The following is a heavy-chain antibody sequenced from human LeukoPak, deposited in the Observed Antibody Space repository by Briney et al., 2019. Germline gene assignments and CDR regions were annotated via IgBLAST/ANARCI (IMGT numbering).Heavy chain of an antibody. J-gene: IGHJ4*02. V-gene: IGHV4-59*01. CDR1: GGSISSYY. CDR3: ASGYYDILTGPGAFDY. Sequence: PSETLSLTCTVSGGSISSYYWSWIRQPPGKGLEWIGYIYYSGSTNYNPSLKSRVTISVDTSKNQFSLKLSSVTAADTAVYYCASGYYDILTGPGAFDYWGQGTLVTVSS. CDR2: IYYSGST. D-gene: IGHD3-9*01.